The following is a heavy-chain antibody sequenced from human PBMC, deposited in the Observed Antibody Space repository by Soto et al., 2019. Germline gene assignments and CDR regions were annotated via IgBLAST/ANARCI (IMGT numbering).Heavy chain of an antibody. D-gene: IGHD6-19*01. V-gene: IGHV1-18*01. J-gene: IGHJ5*02. Sequence: ASVKVSGEASGYTFTSYGISWVRQAPGQGLEWMGWISAYNGNTNYAQKLQGRVTMTTDTSTSTAYMELRSLRSDDTAVYYCARFAVAGIDWFDPWGQGTLVTVSS. CDR1: GYTFTSYG. CDR3: ARFAVAGIDWFDP. CDR2: ISAYNGNT.